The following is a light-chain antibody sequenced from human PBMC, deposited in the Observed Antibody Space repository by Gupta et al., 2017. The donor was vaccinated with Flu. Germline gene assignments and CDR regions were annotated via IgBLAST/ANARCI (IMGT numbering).Light chain of an antibody. V-gene: IGKV3D-20*01. CDR3: QQDGSSPWT. CDR1: QTVTRSY. J-gene: IGKJ1*01. Sequence: EIVLTQSPATLSLSPGEKATLSCGASQTVTRSYLAWYQQKPGLAPRLLIYDASNRATGIPDRFSGSGSGTDFTLTISRLEPEDFAVYYCQQDGSSPWTFGQGTKVEVK. CDR2: DAS.